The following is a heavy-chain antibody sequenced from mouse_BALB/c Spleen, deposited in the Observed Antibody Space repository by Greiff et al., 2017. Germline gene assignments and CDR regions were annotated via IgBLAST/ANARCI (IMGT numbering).Heavy chain of an antibody. CDR1: GYSITSDYA. J-gene: IGHJ4*01. V-gene: IGHV3-2*02. D-gene: IGHD2-1*01. Sequence: VQLKESGPGLVKPSQSLSLTCTVTGYSITSDYAWNWIRQFPGNKLEWMGYISYSGSTSHNPSLKSRISITRDTSKNQFFLQLNSVTTEDTATYYCARGNGNYDYYAMDYWGQGTSVTVSS. CDR2: ISYSGST. CDR3: ARGNGNYDYYAMDY.